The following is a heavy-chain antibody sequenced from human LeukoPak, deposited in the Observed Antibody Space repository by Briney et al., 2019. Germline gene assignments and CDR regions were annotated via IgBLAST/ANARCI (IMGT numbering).Heavy chain of an antibody. CDR2: VNGRGATT. V-gene: IGHV3-23*01. J-gene: IGHJ6*03. Sequence: PGGSLRLSCAASGFTFSDYAVSWVRQAPGKGPEWVASVNGRGATTYYADSVRGRFTISRDNSKNTVYLQMINLGADDTAVYFCAKAPATGEGYYFYYMDVWGKGTTVTVSS. D-gene: IGHD7-27*01. CDR3: AKAPATGEGYYFYYMDV. CDR1: GFTFSDYA.